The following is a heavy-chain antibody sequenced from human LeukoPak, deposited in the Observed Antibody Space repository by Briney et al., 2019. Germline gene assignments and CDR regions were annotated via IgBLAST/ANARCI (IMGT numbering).Heavy chain of an antibody. CDR1: GGSISSYY. D-gene: IGHD3-22*01. CDR3: ARGPYSYDSSGAFDI. Sequence: SETLSLTCTVSGGSISSYYWSWVRQPPGKGLEWIGFVYYTGSTNYNPSLKSRVTISVDTSKNQFSLKLSSVTAADTAVYFCARGPYSYDSSGAFDIWGQGTMVTVSS. CDR2: VYYTGST. V-gene: IGHV4-59*08. J-gene: IGHJ3*02.